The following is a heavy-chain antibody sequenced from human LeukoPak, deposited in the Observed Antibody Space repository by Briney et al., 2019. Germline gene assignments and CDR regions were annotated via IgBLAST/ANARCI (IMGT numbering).Heavy chain of an antibody. CDR3: ASYCSGGSCYASESDY. CDR2: ISSGSSYI. D-gene: IGHD2-15*01. CDR1: GFTFSSYS. V-gene: IGHV3-21*01. J-gene: IGHJ4*02. Sequence: QPGGSLRLSCAASGFTFSSYSMNWVRQAPGKGLEWVSSISSGSSYIYYADSVKGRFTISRDNAKNSLYLQMNSLRAEDTAVYYCASYCSGGSCYASESDYWGQGTLVTVSS.